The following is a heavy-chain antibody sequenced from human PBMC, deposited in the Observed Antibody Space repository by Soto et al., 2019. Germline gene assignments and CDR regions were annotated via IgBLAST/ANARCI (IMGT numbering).Heavy chain of an antibody. CDR1: GYTFTSYY. Sequence: GASVKVSCKASGYTFTSYYMHWVRQAPGQGLEWMGIINPSGGSTSYAQKFQGRVTMTRDTSTSTVYMELSSLRSEDTAVYYCAREDIVVVPAAFGWFDPWGQGTLVTAPQ. J-gene: IGHJ5*02. V-gene: IGHV1-46*01. D-gene: IGHD2-2*01. CDR3: AREDIVVVPAAFGWFDP. CDR2: INPSGGST.